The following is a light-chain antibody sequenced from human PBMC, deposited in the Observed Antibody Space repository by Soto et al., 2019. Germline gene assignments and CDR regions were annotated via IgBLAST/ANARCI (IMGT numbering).Light chain of an antibody. J-gene: IGLJ3*02. Sequence: QSVLTQPPSVSGAPGQRVTISCTGSSSNIGAGYVHWYQQLPGTAPKLLIYGNSNRPSGVPDRFSGSKSGTSASLAITGLQAEDEADYYGQSYDSSLSGSVFGGGTKLTVL. CDR3: QSYDSSLSGSV. CDR1: SSNIGAGY. V-gene: IGLV1-40*01. CDR2: GNS.